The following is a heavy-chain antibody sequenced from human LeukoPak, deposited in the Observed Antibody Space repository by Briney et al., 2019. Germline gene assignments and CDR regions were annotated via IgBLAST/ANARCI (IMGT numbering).Heavy chain of an antibody. V-gene: IGHV3-23*01. Sequence: GGSLRLSCAASGFTFSSYSMNWVRQAPGKGLEWVSAISSSGGSTYYADSVKGRFTISRDNSKNTLYLQMNSLRAEDTAVYYCAKNPNAYGAFDVWGLGTMVTVSS. CDR3: AKNPNAYGAFDV. CDR1: GFTFSSYS. D-gene: IGHD4-17*01. J-gene: IGHJ3*01. CDR2: ISSSGGST.